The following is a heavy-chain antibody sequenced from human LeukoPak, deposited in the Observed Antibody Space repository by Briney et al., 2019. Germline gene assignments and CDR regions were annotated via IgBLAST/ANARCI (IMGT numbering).Heavy chain of an antibody. D-gene: IGHD3-3*01. CDR2: VDPEEAKI. V-gene: IGHV1-24*01. Sequence: AAVKDSCMVSGNSLSELFIQWVRQAPGTGLECMGVVDPEEAKIVYAHNFQGRVTMTVDTSTQTAYMELTGLTSDDTAVYYCTTRSADFWSGFVNWGQGTLVTVSS. J-gene: IGHJ4*02. CDR3: TTRSADFWSGFVN. CDR1: GNSLSELF.